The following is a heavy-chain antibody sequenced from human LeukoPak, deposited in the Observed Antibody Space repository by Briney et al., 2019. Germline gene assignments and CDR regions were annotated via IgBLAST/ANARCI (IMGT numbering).Heavy chain of an antibody. D-gene: IGHD5-12*01. CDR1: GFTFSSYE. CDR3: ARDFGYSGYDPVDY. CDR2: ISSSGSTI. J-gene: IGHJ4*02. V-gene: IGHV3-48*03. Sequence: QPGGSLRLSCAASGFTFSSYEMNWVRQAPGKGLEWVSYISSSGSTIYYADSVKGRFTISRDNAKNSLYLQMNSLRAEDTAVYYCARDFGYSGYDPVDYWGQGTLVTVSS.